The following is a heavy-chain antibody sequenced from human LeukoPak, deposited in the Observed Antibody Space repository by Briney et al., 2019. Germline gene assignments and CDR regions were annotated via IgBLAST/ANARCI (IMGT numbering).Heavy chain of an antibody. CDR2: IYYSGST. D-gene: IGHD3-22*01. CDR3: ASWHDSSGYFGGMDV. CDR1: GGSISSGGYY. J-gene: IGHJ6*02. V-gene: IGHV4-31*03. Sequence: SQTLSLTCTVSGGSISSGGYYWSWIRQHPGKGLEWIGYIYYSGSTYYNPSLKSRVTISVDTSKNQFSLKLSSVTAADTAVYYCASWHDSSGYFGGMDVWGQGTTVTVSS.